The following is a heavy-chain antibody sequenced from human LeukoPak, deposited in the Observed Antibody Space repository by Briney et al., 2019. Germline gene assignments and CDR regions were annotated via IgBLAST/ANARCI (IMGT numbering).Heavy chain of an antibody. CDR2: IYYSGST. Sequence: SETLSLTCTVSGGSITSSYYYWGWIRQPPGTGLEWIGSIYYSGSTYYNPSLKSRVTISVDTSKNQFSLKLSSVTAADTAVYYCARESDRYCSSTSCPNWYDPWGQGTLVTVSS. CDR1: GGSITSSYYY. J-gene: IGHJ5*02. CDR3: ARESDRYCSSTSCPNWYDP. D-gene: IGHD2-2*01. V-gene: IGHV4-39*07.